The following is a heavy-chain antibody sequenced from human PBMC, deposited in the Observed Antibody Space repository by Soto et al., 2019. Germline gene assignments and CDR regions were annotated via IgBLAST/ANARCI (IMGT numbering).Heavy chain of an antibody. CDR1: GGTFSSYA. D-gene: IGHD3-10*01. CDR2: IIPIFGTA. J-gene: IGHJ5*02. V-gene: IGHV1-69*13. Sequence: SVKGSCKAAGGTFSSYAISWVRQAPGQGLEWMGGIIPIFGTANYAQKFQGRVTITADESTSTAYMELSSLRSEDTAVYYCARVGSGSYDRQLRGFAPWGQGTLVTVSS. CDR3: ARVGSGSYDRQLRGFAP.